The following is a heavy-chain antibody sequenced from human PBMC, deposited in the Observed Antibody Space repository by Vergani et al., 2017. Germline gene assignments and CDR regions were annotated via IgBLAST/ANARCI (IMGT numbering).Heavy chain of an antibody. Sequence: QVQLQESGPGLVKPSETLSLTCTVSGGSISSYYWSWIRQPPGKGLEWIGYIYYSGSTNYNPSLKSRVTISVDTSKNQFSLKLSSVTAADTAVYYCARGWKAAARTFDYWGQGTLVTVSS. J-gene: IGHJ4*02. CDR1: GGSISSYY. V-gene: IGHV4-59*01. D-gene: IGHD6-13*01. CDR3: ARGWKAAARTFDY. CDR2: IYYSGST.